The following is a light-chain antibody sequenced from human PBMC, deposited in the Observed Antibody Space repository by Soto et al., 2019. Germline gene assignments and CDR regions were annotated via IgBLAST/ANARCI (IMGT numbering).Light chain of an antibody. Sequence: AIRMTQSPSSFSASTGDRVTITCRASQGISSYLAWYQQKPGKAPKLLIYAASTLQSGVPSRFSGSGSGTDFTLTISCLQSEDFVTYYCQQYYSYPHTFGQGTKLEIK. CDR3: QQYYSYPHT. CDR2: AAS. J-gene: IGKJ2*01. CDR1: QGISSY. V-gene: IGKV1-8*01.